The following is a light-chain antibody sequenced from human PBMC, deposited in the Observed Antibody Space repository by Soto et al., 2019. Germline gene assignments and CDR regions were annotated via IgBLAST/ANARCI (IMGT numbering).Light chain of an antibody. CDR1: SGFVGSFSL. J-gene: IGLJ1*01. V-gene: IGLV2-23*01. CDR2: EGH. CDR3: CVYIGETTYV. Sequence: QSVLAQPASVSGSPGQSITISCTGTSGFVGSFSLVCWYQQNPGKAPKVMISEGHRRPSGVPDRFSGSTSVNSYSLTISGLQAKDEADYYCCVYIGETTYVCGTGTKVTVL.